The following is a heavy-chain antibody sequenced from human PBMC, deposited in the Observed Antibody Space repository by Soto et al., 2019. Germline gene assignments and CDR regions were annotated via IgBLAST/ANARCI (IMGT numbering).Heavy chain of an antibody. V-gene: IGHV1-69*01. D-gene: IGHD2-2*01. Sequence: QVQLVQSGAEVKKPGSSVKVSCKASGGTFGSYAISWVRQAPGQGLEWMGGIIPIPGTANYAQKFQGIVTIAADESTSTAYMEPSSLRSEDTAVYYCARSQGSSTSLEIYYYYYYGMDVWGQGTTVTVSS. J-gene: IGHJ6*02. CDR1: GGTFGSYA. CDR2: IIPIPGTA. CDR3: ARSQGSSTSLEIYYYYYYGMDV.